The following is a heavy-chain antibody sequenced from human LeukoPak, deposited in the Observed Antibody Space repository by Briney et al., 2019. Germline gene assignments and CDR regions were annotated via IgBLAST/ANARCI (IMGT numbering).Heavy chain of an antibody. V-gene: IGHV4-39*07. CDR2: IYYSGST. CDR1: GGSISSSSYY. J-gene: IGHJ4*02. CDR3: AREGDYGDYFDY. Sequence: PSETLSLTCTVSGGSISSSSYYWGWIRQPPGKGLEWIGNIYYSGSTYYNPSLKSRVTISIDTSENQFSLKVSSVTAADTAVYYCAREGDYGDYFDYWGQGTLVTVSS. D-gene: IGHD4-17*01.